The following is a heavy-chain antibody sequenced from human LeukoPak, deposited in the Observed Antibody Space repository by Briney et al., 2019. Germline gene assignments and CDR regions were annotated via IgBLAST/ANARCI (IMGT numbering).Heavy chain of an antibody. J-gene: IGHJ6*02. D-gene: IGHD4-17*01. CDR3: ARCSTGTTRYYHYGMDV. CDR2: IYPGDADT. V-gene: IGHV5-51*01. Sequence: GESLKISCKVSGYSFASYWIGWVRQMPGKGLEWMAIIYPGDADTKYGPSFQGKVTISADKSISTVYLQWSSLRASDTAMYYCARCSTGTTRYYHYGMDVWGQGTTVTVSS. CDR1: GYSFASYW.